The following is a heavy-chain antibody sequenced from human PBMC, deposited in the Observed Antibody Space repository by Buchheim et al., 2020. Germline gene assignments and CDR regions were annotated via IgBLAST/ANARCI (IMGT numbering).Heavy chain of an antibody. J-gene: IGHJ4*02. CDR2: IYYSGST. CDR3: ARNDRSSEGYCYGSGSPFDY. V-gene: IGHV4-31*03. D-gene: IGHD3-10*01. CDR1: GGSISSGGYY. Sequence: QVQLQESGPGLVKPSQTLSLTCTVSGGSISSGGYYWSWIRQHPGKGLEWIGYIYYSGSTYYNPSLKSRVTISVDTSKNQFSLKLSSVTAADTAVYYCARNDRSSEGYCYGSGSPFDYWGQGTL.